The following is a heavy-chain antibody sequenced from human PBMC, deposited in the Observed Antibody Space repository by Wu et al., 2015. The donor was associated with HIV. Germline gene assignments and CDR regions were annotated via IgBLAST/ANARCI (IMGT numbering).Heavy chain of an antibody. J-gene: IGHJ4*02. V-gene: IGHV1-69*05. Sequence: QVQLVQSGAEVKKPGSSVKVSCKASGGTFSSYAISWVRQAPGQGLEWMGGIIPIFGTANYAQKFQGRVTITTDESTSTAYMELSSLRSEDTAVYYCARGYGGRSSGYPYYFDYWGQGTLVTVSS. CDR3: ARGYGGRSSGYPYYFDY. D-gene: IGHD3-22*01. CDR2: IIPIFGTA. CDR1: GGTFSSYA.